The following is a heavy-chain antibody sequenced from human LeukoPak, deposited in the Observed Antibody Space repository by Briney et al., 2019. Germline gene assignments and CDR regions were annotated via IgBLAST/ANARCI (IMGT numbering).Heavy chain of an antibody. Sequence: SSETLSLTCAVSGGSISSYYWSWIRQPPGKGLEWIGYIYYSGSTNYNPSLKSRVTISVDTSKNQFSLRLGSVTAADTAVYYCARVGGANFYYYGMDVWGQGTTVTLSS. CDR2: IYYSGST. D-gene: IGHD1-26*01. CDR1: GGSISSYY. V-gene: IGHV4-59*01. CDR3: ARVGGANFYYYGMDV. J-gene: IGHJ6*02.